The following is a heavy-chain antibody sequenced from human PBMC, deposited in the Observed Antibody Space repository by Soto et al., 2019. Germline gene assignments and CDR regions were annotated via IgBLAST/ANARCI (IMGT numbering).Heavy chain of an antibody. D-gene: IGHD5-18*01. CDR3: ARMASFGSLNWFDP. V-gene: IGHV1-8*01. J-gene: IGHJ5*02. Sequence: ASVKVSCKASGYTFTNNDVTWVRQATGQGLEWMGWMNPGSGDTGYAQKFQGRVTMTRNISIATAYMELSSLRSEDTAIYYCARMASFGSLNWFDPWGQGTLVTVSS. CDR2: MNPGSGDT. CDR1: GYTFTNND.